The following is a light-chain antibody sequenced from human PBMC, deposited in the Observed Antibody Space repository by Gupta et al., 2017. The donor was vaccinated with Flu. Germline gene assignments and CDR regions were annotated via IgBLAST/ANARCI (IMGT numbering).Light chain of an antibody. Sequence: HSMLTQPVSASGTPGQTVNISCSGSSSNIGSNYVYWYQQLPGMAPKLLLFRNNQRASTVPARFSGSKSGTSASLAISGLRSEDEGRYFCAAWDDSLRGYEVFGGGTQLTVL. CDR1: SSNIGSNY. CDR2: RNN. J-gene: IGLJ2*01. V-gene: IGLV1-47*01. CDR3: AAWDDSLRGYEV.